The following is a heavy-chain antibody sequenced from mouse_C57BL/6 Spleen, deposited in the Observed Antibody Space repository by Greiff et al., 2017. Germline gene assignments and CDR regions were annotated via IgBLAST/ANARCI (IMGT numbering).Heavy chain of an antibody. CDR1: GIDFSRYW. J-gene: IGHJ3*01. CDR2: INPDSSTI. Sequence: EVKLLASGGGLVQPGGSLKLSCAASGIDFSRYWMSWVRRAPGKGLEWIGEINPDSSTINYAPSLKDKFIISRDNAKNTLYLQMSKVRSEDTALYYCARPNYDYAWFAYWGQGTLVTVSA. V-gene: IGHV4-1*01. D-gene: IGHD2-4*01. CDR3: ARPNYDYAWFAY.